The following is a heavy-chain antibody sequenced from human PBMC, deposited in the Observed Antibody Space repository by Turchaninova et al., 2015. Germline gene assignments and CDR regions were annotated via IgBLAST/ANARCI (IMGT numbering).Heavy chain of an antibody. J-gene: IGHJ3*02. CDR1: GYSISSGHH. CDR2: IWHSGTT. V-gene: IGHV4-38-2*01. CDR3: ARTNAFDN. Sequence: QVQLQESGPGLMKPSETLSLTCAVSGYSISSGHHWGWIRQPPGKGLEWIGCIWHSGTTYYHPSRQRRVTISLDTSKNLFSLKRSSVTAADTAIYYCARTNAFDNWGQGAVVTVSS.